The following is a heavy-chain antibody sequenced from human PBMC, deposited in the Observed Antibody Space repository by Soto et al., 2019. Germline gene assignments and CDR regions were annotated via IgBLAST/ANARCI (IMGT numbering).Heavy chain of an antibody. CDR2: VSGGGGST. CDR3: AKTESFNGYYNAFDS. CDR1: GFSFAGYA. D-gene: IGHD3-9*01. V-gene: IGHV3-23*01. Sequence: LRLSCAASGFSFAGYAVAWVRQAPGKGLEWVSTVSGGGGSTYYADSVKGRFTISRDNSGNTVYLQMNSLNAGDTALYYCAKTESFNGYYNAFDSWGQGTRVTVSS. J-gene: IGHJ4*02.